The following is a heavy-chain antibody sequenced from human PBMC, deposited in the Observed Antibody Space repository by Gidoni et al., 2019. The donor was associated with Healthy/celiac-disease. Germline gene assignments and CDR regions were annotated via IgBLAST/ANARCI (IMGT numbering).Heavy chain of an antibody. CDR3: ARDLFGREMANYGMDV. D-gene: IGHD2-15*01. CDR1: GFTFSSYG. Sequence: QVQLVESGGGVVQPGRSLILSCAASGFTFSSYGMHWFRQAPGQGLEWVAVIWYEGSNKYYADYVKGRFTNSRDNYKNTLYLQMNSLRAEDTAVYYCARDLFGREMANYGMDVWGKGTTVTVSS. CDR2: IWYEGSNK. V-gene: IGHV3-33*01. J-gene: IGHJ6*04.